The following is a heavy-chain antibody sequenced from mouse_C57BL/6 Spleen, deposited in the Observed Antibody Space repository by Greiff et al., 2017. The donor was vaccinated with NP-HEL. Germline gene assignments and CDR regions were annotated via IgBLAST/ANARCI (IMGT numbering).Heavy chain of an antibody. CDR3: ARSGDGYAMDY. CDR2: IYPGSGNT. J-gene: IGHJ4*01. D-gene: IGHD2-3*01. V-gene: IGHV1-76*01. Sequence: QVQLQQSGAELVRPGASVKLSCKASGYTFTDYYINWVKQRPGQGLEWIARIYPGSGNTYYNEKFKGKATLTAEKSSSTAYMQLSSLTSEYSAVYFCARSGDGYAMDYWGQGTSVTVSS. CDR1: GYTFTDYY.